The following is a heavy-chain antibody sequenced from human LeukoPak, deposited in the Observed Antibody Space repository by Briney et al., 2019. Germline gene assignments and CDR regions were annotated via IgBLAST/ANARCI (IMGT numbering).Heavy chain of an antibody. Sequence: ASVKVSCKASGGTVSSYAISWVRQAPGQGLEWMGGIIPIFGTANYAQKFQGRVTITADESTSTAYMELSSLRSEDTAVYYCARGGVGYCSGGSCYYLHWGQGTLVTVSS. D-gene: IGHD2-15*01. CDR3: ARGGVGYCSGGSCYYLH. J-gene: IGHJ1*01. CDR1: GGTVSSYA. V-gene: IGHV1-69*01. CDR2: IIPIFGTA.